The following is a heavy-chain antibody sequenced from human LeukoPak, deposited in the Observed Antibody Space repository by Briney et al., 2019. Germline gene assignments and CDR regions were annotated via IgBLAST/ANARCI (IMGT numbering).Heavy chain of an antibody. D-gene: IGHD6-19*01. Sequence: QPGGSLRLSCAASGFTFSNYAMSWFRQGPGKGLEWVSTIPGGGDSTQYADSVKGRFTISRDNSENTLYLQMTSLRAEDTALYYCTKASTYSSGWYSDSWGQGTLVTVSS. V-gene: IGHV3-23*01. CDR2: IPGGGDST. CDR1: GFTFSNYA. CDR3: TKASTYSSGWYSDS. J-gene: IGHJ4*02.